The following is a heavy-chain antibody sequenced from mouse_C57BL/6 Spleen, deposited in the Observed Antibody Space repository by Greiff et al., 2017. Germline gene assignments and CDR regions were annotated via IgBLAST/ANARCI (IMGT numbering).Heavy chain of an antibody. V-gene: IGHV1-52*01. CDR2: IDPSDSET. CDR1: GYTFTSYW. Sequence: VQLQQPGAELVRPGSSVKLSCKASGYTFTSYWMHWVKQRPIQGLEWIGNIDPSDSETHYNQKFKDKATLTVDKSSSTAYMQLSSLTSEDSAVYDGARGDSSGYYAMDYWGQGTSVTVSA. CDR3: ARGDSSGYYAMDY. D-gene: IGHD3-2*02. J-gene: IGHJ4*01.